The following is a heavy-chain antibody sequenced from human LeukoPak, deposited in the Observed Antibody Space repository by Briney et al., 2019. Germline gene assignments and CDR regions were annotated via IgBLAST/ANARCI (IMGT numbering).Heavy chain of an antibody. CDR1: GFTFSSYG. J-gene: IGHJ4*02. V-gene: IGHV3-30*02. Sequence: PGGSLRLSCAASGFTFSSYGMHWVRQAPGKGLEWVAFIRYDGSNKYYADSVKGRFTISRDNSKNTLYLQMNSLRAEDTAVYYCAKDRIAAAGGLDYWGQGTLVTVSS. D-gene: IGHD6-13*01. CDR2: IRYDGSNK. CDR3: AKDRIAAAGGLDY.